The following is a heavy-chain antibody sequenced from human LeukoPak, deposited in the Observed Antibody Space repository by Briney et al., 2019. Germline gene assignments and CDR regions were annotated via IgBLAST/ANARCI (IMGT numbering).Heavy chain of an antibody. V-gene: IGHV3-74*01. J-gene: IGHJ6*03. Sequence: GGSLRLSCAASGFTFSSYAMSWVRQAPGKGLVWVSRINSDGSSTSYADSVKGRFTISRDNAKNTLYLQMNSLRAEDTAVYYCARDPGIGDPYYYMDVWGKGTTVTISS. CDR2: INSDGSST. D-gene: IGHD1-26*01. CDR3: ARDPGIGDPYYYMDV. CDR1: GFTFSSYA.